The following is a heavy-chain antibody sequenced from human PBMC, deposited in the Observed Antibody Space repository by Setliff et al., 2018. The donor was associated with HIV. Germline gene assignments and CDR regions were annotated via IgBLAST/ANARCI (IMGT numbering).Heavy chain of an antibody. V-gene: IGHV4-61*09. D-gene: IGHD2-15*01. CDR3: ARGYCSGSACYSGILDS. Sequence: KTSETLSLTCTVSGGIISSDSFSWSWIRQPAGKGLGWIGHIYASGSATYNPSLKSRVAISIDTSNNHFSPKLRSVAAADTAVYYCARGYCSGSACYSGILDSWGQGTLVTVSS. CDR2: IYASGSA. CDR1: GGIISSDSFS. J-gene: IGHJ4*02.